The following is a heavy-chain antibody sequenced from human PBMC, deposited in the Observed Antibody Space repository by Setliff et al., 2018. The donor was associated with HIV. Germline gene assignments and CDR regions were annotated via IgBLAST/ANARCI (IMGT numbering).Heavy chain of an antibody. J-gene: IGHJ5*02. CDR2: ILNREIT. D-gene: IGHD3-16*01. V-gene: IGHV4-59*01. CDR1: GASISSDS. CDR3: AKGGASSHWLGP. Sequence: PSETLSLTCTVSGASISSDSWSWIRQSPGKGLEWIGFILNREITNYNPSLQSRVSISMDTSKSQFSLKLHSVTAADTAIYHCAKGGASSHWLGPWGQGTLVTVSS.